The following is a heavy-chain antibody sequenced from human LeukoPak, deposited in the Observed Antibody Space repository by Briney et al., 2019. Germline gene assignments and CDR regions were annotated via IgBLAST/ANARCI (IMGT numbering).Heavy chain of an antibody. Sequence: ASVKVSCKASAGTFSSYAISWVRQAPGQGLEWVGGIIPIFGTANYAQKFQGRVTITADESTSTAYMELSSLRSEDTAVYYCARDPTSAVDTAMYWDNWFDPWGQGTLVTVSS. CDR1: AGTFSSYA. J-gene: IGHJ5*02. V-gene: IGHV1-69*13. CDR3: ARDPTSAVDTAMYWDNWFDP. CDR2: IIPIFGTA. D-gene: IGHD5-18*01.